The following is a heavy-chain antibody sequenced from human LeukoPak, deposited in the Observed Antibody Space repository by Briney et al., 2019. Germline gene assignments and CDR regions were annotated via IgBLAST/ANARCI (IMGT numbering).Heavy chain of an antibody. D-gene: IGHD3-10*01. J-gene: IGHJ4*02. CDR3: AKDLSMVRGVIDSFFDY. CDR2: ISGSGGST. Sequence: GGSLRLSCAASGFTFSSYAMSWVRQAPGKGLEWVSAISGSGGSTYYADSVKGRFTISRDNSKNTLYLQMNSLRAEDTAVYYCAKDLSMVRGVIDSFFDYWGQGTLVTVSS. V-gene: IGHV3-23*01. CDR1: GFTFSSYA.